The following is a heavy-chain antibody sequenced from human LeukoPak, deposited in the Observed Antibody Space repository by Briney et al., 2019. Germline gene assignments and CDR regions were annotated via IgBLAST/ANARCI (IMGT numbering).Heavy chain of an antibody. CDR3: ARSIVRGGPDSSLRWFDP. V-gene: IGHV4-59*08. D-gene: IGHD3-22*01. CDR2: TYDSGST. CDR1: GGSISSDY. Sequence: SETLSLTCTVSGGSISSDYWSWIRQPPGKGLECIGYTYDSGSTNYIPSLKSRVTMSLDTSKNQFSLKLSSVTAADTAVYYCARSIVRGGPDSSLRWFDPWGQGTLVTVSS. J-gene: IGHJ5*02.